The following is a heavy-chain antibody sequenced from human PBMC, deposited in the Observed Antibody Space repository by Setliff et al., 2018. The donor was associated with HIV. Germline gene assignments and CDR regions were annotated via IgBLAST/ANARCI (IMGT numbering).Heavy chain of an antibody. V-gene: IGHV1-69*10. J-gene: IGHJ4*02. CDR1: GGTFSSYA. CDR3: AGQHGRFSGDYFDY. Sequence: GASVKVSCKASGGTFSSYAISWVRQAPGQGLEWMGGIIPILGIANYAQKFQGRVTITADESTSTAYMELSSLRSEDTAVYYCAGQHGRFSGDYFDYWGQGTLVTVSS. D-gene: IGHD2-21*01. CDR2: IIPILGIA.